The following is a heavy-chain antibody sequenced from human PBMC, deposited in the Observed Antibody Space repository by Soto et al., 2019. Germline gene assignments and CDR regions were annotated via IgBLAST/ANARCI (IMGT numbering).Heavy chain of an antibody. D-gene: IGHD2-15*01. J-gene: IGHJ1*01. Sequence: QVQLVKSGAEVKKPGASVKVSCKTSGYILTAYSMHWVRQAPGQGLEWMGVVNPSGGSTNYAQKFQGRITMTRDTSTSTVYMDLSSLTAEDTAVYYCAREENCSDGICYSEYFQRWGQGTLVTVSS. CDR3: AREENCSDGICYSEYFQR. CDR1: GYILTAYS. V-gene: IGHV1-46*01. CDR2: VNPSGGST.